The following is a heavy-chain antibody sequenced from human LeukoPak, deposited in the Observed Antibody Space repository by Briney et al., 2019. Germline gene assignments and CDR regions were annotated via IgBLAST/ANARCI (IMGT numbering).Heavy chain of an antibody. CDR2: ISSSSSYI. Sequence: AGGSLRLSCAASGFTFSSYSMNWVRQAPGKGLEWVSSISSSSSYIYYADSVKGRFTISRDNAKNSVYLQMNSLRAEDTAVYYCARGGTYCSSTSCYSPSDYWGQGTLVTVSS. D-gene: IGHD2-2*01. CDR3: ARGGTYCSSTSCYSPSDY. V-gene: IGHV3-21*01. J-gene: IGHJ4*02. CDR1: GFTFSSYS.